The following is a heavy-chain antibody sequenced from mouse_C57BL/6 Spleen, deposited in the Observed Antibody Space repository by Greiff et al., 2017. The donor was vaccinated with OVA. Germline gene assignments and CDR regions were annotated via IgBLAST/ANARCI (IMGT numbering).Heavy chain of an antibody. V-gene: IGHV1-82*01. Sequence: VQLQQSGPELVKPGASVKISCKASGYAFSSSWMNWVKQRPGKGLEWIGRIYPGDGDTNYNGKFKGKATLTADKSSSTAYMQISSLTSEDSAVYFCARTHYYGSSYVFDYWGQGTTLTVSS. CDR2: IYPGDGDT. CDR1: GYAFSSSW. CDR3: ARTHYYGSSYVFDY. D-gene: IGHD1-1*01. J-gene: IGHJ2*01.